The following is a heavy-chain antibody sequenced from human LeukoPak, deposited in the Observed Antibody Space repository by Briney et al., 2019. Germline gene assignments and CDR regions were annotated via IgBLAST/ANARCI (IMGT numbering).Heavy chain of an antibody. V-gene: IGHV3-23*01. J-gene: IGHJ4*02. CDR1: GFDFSSYA. CDR3: GKDEQGFGMQTSH. Sequence: GRSLRLSCAASGFDFSSYAVSWVRQAPGKGLEWVSAITGSGGSTYYADSVKGRFTVSRDNPRNTLYLQMNSLRAEDTAVYYCGKDEQGFGMQTSHWGQGTLVTVSS. D-gene: IGHD1-14*01. CDR2: ITGSGGST.